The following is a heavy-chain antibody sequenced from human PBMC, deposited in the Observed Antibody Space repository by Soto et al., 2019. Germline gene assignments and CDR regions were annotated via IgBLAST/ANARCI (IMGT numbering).Heavy chain of an antibody. CDR2: IYYTGST. V-gene: IGHV4-31*03. CDR3: ARKTGTDALEI. CDR1: AGSISSGASY. D-gene: IGHD1-1*01. Sequence: SRTLSLTCTFSAGSISSGASYWSWIRQHTGKGLEWSGYIYYTGSTYYNPTLKSRISMSVDTSKNQFSLKLSSVTASDTAGYYCARKTGTDALEICCQGTLGTVS. J-gene: IGHJ3*02.